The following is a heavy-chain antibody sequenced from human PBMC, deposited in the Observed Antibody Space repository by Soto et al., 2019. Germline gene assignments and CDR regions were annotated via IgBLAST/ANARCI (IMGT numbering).Heavy chain of an antibody. V-gene: IGHV3-23*01. CDR1: GFTFSSYA. CDR2: ISGSGGST. D-gene: IGHD2-15*01. J-gene: IGHJ4*02. Sequence: GGSLRLSCAASGFTFSSYAMSWVRQAPGKGLEWVSAISGSGGSTYYADSVKGRFTISRDNSKNTLYLQMNSLTAEDTAVYFCAKRRGAGGHFDYWGQGALVTVSS. CDR3: AKRRGAGGHFDY.